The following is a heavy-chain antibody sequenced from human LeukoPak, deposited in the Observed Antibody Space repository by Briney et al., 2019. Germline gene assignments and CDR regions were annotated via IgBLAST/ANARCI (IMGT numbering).Heavy chain of an antibody. CDR1: GGSFSGYY. D-gene: IGHD5-18*01. V-gene: IGHV4-34*01. J-gene: IGHJ6*02. CDR2: INHSGST. Sequence: SETLSLTCAVYGGSFSGYYWSWIRQPPGKGLEWIREINHSGSTNYNPSLKSRVTISVDTSKNQFSLKLSSVTAADTAVYYCARDRGYSYGQVFRYGMDVWGQGTTVTVSS. CDR3: ARDRGYSYGQVFRYGMDV.